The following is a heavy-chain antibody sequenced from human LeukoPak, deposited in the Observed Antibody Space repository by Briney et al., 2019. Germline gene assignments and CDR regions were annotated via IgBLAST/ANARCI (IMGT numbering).Heavy chain of an antibody. J-gene: IGHJ5*02. CDR3: ARGLRTAAGTSPDWFDP. CDR1: GFTFSSYG. D-gene: IGHD6-13*01. Sequence: GGSLRLSCAASGFTFSSYGMHWVRQAPGKGLEWVAVIWYDGSNKYYADSVKGRFTISRDNSKNTLYLQMNSLRAEDTAVYYCARGLRTAAGTSPDWFDPWGQGTLVTVSS. V-gene: IGHV3-33*01. CDR2: IWYDGSNK.